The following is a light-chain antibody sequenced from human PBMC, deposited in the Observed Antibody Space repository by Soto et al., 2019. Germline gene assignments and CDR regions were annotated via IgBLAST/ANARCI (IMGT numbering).Light chain of an antibody. CDR1: QNINNW. Sequence: DIQMTQSPSTLSASVGDRVTITCRASQNINNWLAWYQQKPGKAPNLLIYEASSLESGVPSRFGGSRSGTEFTLTLSSLQPEDFANYYCQQYNSYSWTFGQGNKVEIK. V-gene: IGKV1-5*03. J-gene: IGKJ1*01. CDR2: EAS. CDR3: QQYNSYSWT.